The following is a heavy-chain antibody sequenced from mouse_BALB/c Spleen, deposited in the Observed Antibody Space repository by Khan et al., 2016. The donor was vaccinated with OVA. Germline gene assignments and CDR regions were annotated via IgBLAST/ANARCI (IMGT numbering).Heavy chain of an antibody. CDR1: GFSLTSYG. J-gene: IGHJ3*01. D-gene: IGHD1-1*01. V-gene: IGHV2-2*02. CDR2: IWSGGST. CDR3: ARSGYYYGRGAWFPY. Sequence: QVQLKESGPGLVQPSQSLSITCTVSGFSLTSYGVHWVRQSPGKGLEWLGVIWSGGSTDYNAAFISRLSISKDNSKSQVFFKMNSLQANDTAIYYCARSGYYYGRGAWFPYWGQGTLVTVSA.